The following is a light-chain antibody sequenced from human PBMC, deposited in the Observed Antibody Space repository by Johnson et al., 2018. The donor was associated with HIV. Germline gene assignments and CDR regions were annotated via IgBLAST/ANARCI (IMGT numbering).Light chain of an antibody. Sequence: QSVLTQPPSVSAAPGQKVTISCSGSSSNIGNNYVSWYQQPPGTAPKLLIYENNKRPSGLPDRFSGSKSGTSATLRITGLQTGDEADYYCGTWDSSLSADVLGTGTKVTVL. V-gene: IGLV1-51*02. J-gene: IGLJ1*01. CDR2: ENN. CDR3: GTWDSSLSADV. CDR1: SSNIGNNY.